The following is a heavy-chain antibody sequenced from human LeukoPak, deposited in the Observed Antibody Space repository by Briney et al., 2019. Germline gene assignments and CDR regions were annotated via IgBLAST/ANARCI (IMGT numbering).Heavy chain of an antibody. D-gene: IGHD2-15*01. CDR2: IYSGGNT. CDR3: ASGYCSGGHCYSVYFQH. V-gene: IGHV3-53*01. CDR1: GFTVSSNY. J-gene: IGHJ1*01. Sequence: GGSLRLSCAASGFTVSSNYMSWVRQAPGKGLEWVSVIYSGGNTYYADSVKGRFTISRDNSKNTLYLQMNSLRAEDTAVYYCASGYCSGGHCYSVYFQHWGQGTLVTVSS.